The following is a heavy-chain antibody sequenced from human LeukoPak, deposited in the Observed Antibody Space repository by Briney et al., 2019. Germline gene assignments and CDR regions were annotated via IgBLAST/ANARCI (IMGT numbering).Heavy chain of an antibody. V-gene: IGHV1-69*05. D-gene: IGHD1-26*01. CDR3: ARGRRRIVGATTYYYYYMDV. CDR1: GGTFSSYA. Sequence: SVKVSCKASGGTFSSYAISWVRQAPGQGLEWMGRIIPIFGTANYAQKFQGRVTITTDESTSTAYMELSSLRSEDTAVYYCARGRRRIVGATTYYYYYMDVWGKGTTVTVSS. J-gene: IGHJ6*03. CDR2: IIPIFGTA.